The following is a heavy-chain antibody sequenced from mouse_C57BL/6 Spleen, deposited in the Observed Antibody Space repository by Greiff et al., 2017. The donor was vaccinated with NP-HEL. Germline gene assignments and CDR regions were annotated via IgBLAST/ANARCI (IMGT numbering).Heavy chain of an antibody. CDR1: GFSFTSYG. CDR2: IWGDGST. CDR3: AKGPNWYGAMDY. J-gene: IGHJ4*01. D-gene: IGHD4-1*02. V-gene: IGHV2-3*01. Sequence: QVQLKQSGPGLVAPSQSLSITCTVSGFSFTSYGVSWVRQPPGKGLEWLGVIWGDGSTNSHSDIISRTGLSKDNAKSQVVLKLNSLQTDDTSTYYCAKGPNWYGAMDYWGQGTSVTVSS.